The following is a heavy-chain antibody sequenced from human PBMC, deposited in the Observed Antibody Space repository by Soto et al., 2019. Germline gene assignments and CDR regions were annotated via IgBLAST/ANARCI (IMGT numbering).Heavy chain of an antibody. CDR2: IDPSDSYT. D-gene: IGHD3-3*01. V-gene: IGHV5-10-1*01. J-gene: IGHJ4*02. CDR3: AGPGDFWSGYSD. CDR1: GYSFTSYW. Sequence: GESLKISCKGSGYSFTSYWISWVRQMPGKGLEWRGRIDPSDSYTNYSPSFQGHVPISADKSISTAYLQWSSLKASDTAMYYCAGPGDFWSGYSDWGQGTLVTVSS.